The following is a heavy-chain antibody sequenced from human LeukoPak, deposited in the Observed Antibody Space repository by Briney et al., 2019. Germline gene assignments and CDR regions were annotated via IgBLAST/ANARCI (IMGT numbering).Heavy chain of an antibody. J-gene: IGHJ4*02. CDR2: IKQDGSEK. V-gene: IGHV3-7*01. D-gene: IGHD3-10*01. CDR1: GFTFSTYW. Sequence: GGSLRLSCAASGFTFSTYWMHWVRQAPGKGLEWVANIKQDGSEKYYVDSVRGRFSISRDNAKNSLYLQMNSLRAEDTAVYYCARDYKRGPDYWGQGTLVTVSS. CDR3: ARDYKRGPDY.